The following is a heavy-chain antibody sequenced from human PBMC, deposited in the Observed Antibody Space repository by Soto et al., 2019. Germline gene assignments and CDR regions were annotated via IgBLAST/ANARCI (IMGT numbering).Heavy chain of an antibody. J-gene: IGHJ4*02. CDR1: GYTFTSYD. Sequence: QVQLVQSGAEVKKPGASVKVSCKASGYTFTSYDINWVRQATGQGLEWMGWMNPNSGNTGYAQKFQGRVTMTRNTSISTAYMELSILRSEDTAVYYCASGRRGIAARPYYFDYWGQGTLVTVSS. CDR3: ASGRRGIAARPYYFDY. D-gene: IGHD6-6*01. CDR2: MNPNSGNT. V-gene: IGHV1-8*01.